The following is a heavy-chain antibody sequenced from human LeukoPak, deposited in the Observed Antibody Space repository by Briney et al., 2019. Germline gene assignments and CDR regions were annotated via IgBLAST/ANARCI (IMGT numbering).Heavy chain of an antibody. J-gene: IGHJ5*02. CDR1: GFTFSSYA. V-gene: IGHV3-30-3*01. D-gene: IGHD2-15*01. CDR2: ISYDGSNK. Sequence: GRSLRLSCVASGFTFSSYAMHWVRQAPGKGLEWVAVISYDGSNKYYADSVKGRFTISRDNSKNTLYLQMNSLRAEDTAVYYCARDLEDCSGGSCYSWFDPWGQGTLVTVSS. CDR3: ARDLEDCSGGSCYSWFDP.